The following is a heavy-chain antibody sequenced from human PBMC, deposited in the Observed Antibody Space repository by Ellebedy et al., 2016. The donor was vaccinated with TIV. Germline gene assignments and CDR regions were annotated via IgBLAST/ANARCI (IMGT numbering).Heavy chain of an antibody. CDR3: AKDSGGEFDRWYFDL. D-gene: IGHD3-16*01. V-gene: IGHV3-30*01. Sequence: GESLKISCAASGFTFSSYAMHWVRQAPGKGLEWVAVISYDGSNKYYADSVKGRFTISRDNAKNSLYLQMNSLRAEDMALYYCAKDSGGEFDRWYFDLWGRGTLVTVSS. J-gene: IGHJ2*01. CDR1: GFTFSSYA. CDR2: ISYDGSNK.